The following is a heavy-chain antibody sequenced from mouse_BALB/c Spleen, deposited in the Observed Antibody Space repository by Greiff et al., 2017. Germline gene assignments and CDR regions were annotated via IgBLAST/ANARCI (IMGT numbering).Heavy chain of an antibody. Sequence: DVKLQESGTVLARPGASVKMSCKASGYSFTSYWMHWVKQRPGQGLEWIGAIYPGNSDTSYDQKFKGKAKLTAVTSASTAYMELSSLTNEDSAVYYCTRVPGTGFDYWGQGTTLTVSS. CDR3: TRVPGTGFDY. V-gene: IGHV1-5*01. CDR2: IYPGNSDT. CDR1: GYSFTSYW. J-gene: IGHJ2*01. D-gene: IGHD4-1*01.